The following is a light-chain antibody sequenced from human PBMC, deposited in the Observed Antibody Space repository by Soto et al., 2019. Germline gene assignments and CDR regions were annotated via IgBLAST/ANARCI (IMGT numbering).Light chain of an antibody. CDR3: QQFGGSPPSWT. V-gene: IGKV3-20*01. J-gene: IGKJ1*01. CDR1: QSVSSNS. Sequence: ESVLTQSPGTLSLSPGERATLSCRASQSVSSNSLAWYQQKPGQAPRLLIYGASSRATGTPDRFSGSGSGTEFTLIISRLEPDDFAVYYCQQFGGSPPSWTFGQGTKVEI. CDR2: GAS.